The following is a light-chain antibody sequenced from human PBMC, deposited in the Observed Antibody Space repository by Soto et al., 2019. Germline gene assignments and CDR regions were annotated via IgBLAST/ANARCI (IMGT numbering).Light chain of an antibody. CDR3: QQRSNWTPKFT. J-gene: IGKJ3*01. CDR2: DAS. V-gene: IGKV3-11*01. CDR1: QSVSSY. Sequence: EIVLTQSPATLSLSPGERATLSCRASQSVSSYLAWYQQKPGQAPRLLIYDASNRATGIPARFSGSGSGTDFTLTISSIEPEAFAVYYCQQRSNWTPKFTFGPGTKVDIK.